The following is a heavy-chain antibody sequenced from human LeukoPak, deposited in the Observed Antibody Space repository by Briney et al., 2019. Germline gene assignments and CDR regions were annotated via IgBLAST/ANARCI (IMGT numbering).Heavy chain of an antibody. J-gene: IGHJ2*01. CDR1: GGSISSYY. V-gene: IGHV4-4*07. CDR2: IYSSGST. CDR3: ARGQYHLLYWYFDL. Sequence: SETLSLTCTVSGGSISSYYWSWIRQPAGKGLEWIGRIYSSGSTNYNPSLKSRVTMSVDTSKNQFSLKLSSVTAADTAVYYCARGQYHLLYWYFDLWGRGTLVTVSS. D-gene: IGHD2-2*01.